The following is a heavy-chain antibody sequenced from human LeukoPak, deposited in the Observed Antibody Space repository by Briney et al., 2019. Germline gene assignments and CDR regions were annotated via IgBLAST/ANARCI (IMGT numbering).Heavy chain of an antibody. CDR1: GVSISSSNSY. Sequence: PSETLSLTCTVSGVSISSSNSYWGWIRQPPGKGLEWIGSIYYSGNTYYNASLKSQVSISIDTSKNQFSLRLTSVTAADTAVYYCARRTAGRFGYSAYYYYMDVWGKGTTVTISS. J-gene: IGHJ6*03. V-gene: IGHV4-39*01. CDR2: IYYSGNT. D-gene: IGHD2-15*01. CDR3: ARRTAGRFGYSAYYYYMDV.